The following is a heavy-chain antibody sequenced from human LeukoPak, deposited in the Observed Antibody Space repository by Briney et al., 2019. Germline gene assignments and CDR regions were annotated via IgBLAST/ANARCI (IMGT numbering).Heavy chain of an antibody. D-gene: IGHD3-22*01. Sequence: GGSLRLSCAASGFTFSSYSVNWVRQAPGKGLEWVSSISSSSSYIYYADSVKGRFTISRDDAKNSLYLQMNSLRAEDTAVYYCARKDDSSGHYYTPPDYWGQGTLVTVSS. CDR1: GFTFSSYS. CDR3: ARKDDSSGHYYTPPDY. J-gene: IGHJ4*02. CDR2: ISSSSSYI. V-gene: IGHV3-21*01.